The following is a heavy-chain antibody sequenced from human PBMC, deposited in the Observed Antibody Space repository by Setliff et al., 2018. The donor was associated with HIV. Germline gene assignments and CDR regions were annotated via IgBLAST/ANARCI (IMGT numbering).Heavy chain of an antibody. CDR2: ISSSSNTI. Sequence: PGGSLRLSCAASGFTFSSYSMNWVRQAPGKGLEWVSYISSSSNTIYYADSVKGRFTISRDNAKNSLYLQMSSLRAEDAAVYYCARGLSGGYCSGGSCYPFDLWGQGTQVTVSS. D-gene: IGHD2-15*01. J-gene: IGHJ4*02. CDR1: GFTFSSYS. V-gene: IGHV3-48*01. CDR3: ARGLSGGYCSGGSCYPFDL.